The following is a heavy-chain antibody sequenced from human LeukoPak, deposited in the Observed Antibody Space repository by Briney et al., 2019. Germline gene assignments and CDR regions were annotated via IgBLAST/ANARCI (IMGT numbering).Heavy chain of an antibody. V-gene: IGHV4-59*12. CDR3: ATGGYDSSGYLFDY. CDR2: IYYSGST. Sequence: SETLSLTCTVSGGSISSYYWSWIRQPPEKGLEWIGYIYYSGSTNYNPSLKSRVTISVDTSKNQFSLKLSSVTAADTAVYYCATGGYDSSGYLFDYWGQGTLVTVSS. J-gene: IGHJ4*02. CDR1: GGSISSYY. D-gene: IGHD3-22*01.